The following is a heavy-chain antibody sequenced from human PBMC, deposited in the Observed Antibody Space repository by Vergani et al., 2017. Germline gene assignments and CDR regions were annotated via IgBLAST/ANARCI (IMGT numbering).Heavy chain of an antibody. CDR1: GFSVSDNY. D-gene: IGHD3-22*01. V-gene: IGHV3-66*01. Sequence: EVRLVDSGGGLVQPGGSLRLSCAASGFSVSDNYMSWVRQAPGKGLEWVSILYVVGTSDYADSVKGRFTISRDNAKNSLYLQMNSLRAEDTAVYYCARKHISNYYDSSGYYYMGYYYGMDVWGQGTTVTVSS. CDR3: ARKHISNYYDSSGYYYMGYYYGMDV. J-gene: IGHJ6*02. CDR2: LYVVGTS.